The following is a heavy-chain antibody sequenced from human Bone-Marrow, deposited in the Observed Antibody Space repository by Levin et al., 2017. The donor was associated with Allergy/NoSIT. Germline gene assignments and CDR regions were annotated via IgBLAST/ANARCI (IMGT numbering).Heavy chain of an antibody. Sequence: GESLKISCAASGFTFSDYYMSWIRQAPGKGLEWVSYISSSGSTIYYADSVKGRFTISRDNAKNSLYLQMNSLRAEDTAVYYCAREAANPNFSWGQGTLVTVSS. J-gene: IGHJ5*02. V-gene: IGHV3-11*01. CDR1: GFTFSDYY. CDR2: ISSSGSTI. CDR3: AREAANPNFS. D-gene: IGHD3-3*01.